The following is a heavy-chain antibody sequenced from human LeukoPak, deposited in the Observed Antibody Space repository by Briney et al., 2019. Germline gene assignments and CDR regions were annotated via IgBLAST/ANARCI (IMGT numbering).Heavy chain of an antibody. CDR3: AKDLNSITMVRGVIITPYVFDY. CDR2: ISGSGGST. D-gene: IGHD3-10*01. CDR1: GFTFSSYA. J-gene: IGHJ4*02. V-gene: IGHV3-23*01. Sequence: PGGSLRLSCAASGFTFSSYAMSWVRQAPGKGLEWVSAISGSGGSTYYADSVKGRFTISRDNSKNTLYLQMNSLRAEDTAVYYCAKDLNSITMVRGVIITPYVFDYWGQGTLVNVSS.